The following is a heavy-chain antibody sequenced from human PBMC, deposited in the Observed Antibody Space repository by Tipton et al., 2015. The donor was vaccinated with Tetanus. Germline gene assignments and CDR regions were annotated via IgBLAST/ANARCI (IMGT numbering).Heavy chain of an antibody. CDR3: ARTLRSYYYYYGMDV. D-gene: IGHD2-15*01. CDR2: ISAYNGNT. Sequence: QLVQSGPEVKKPGAPVKVSCKASGYTFTSYGISWVRQAPGQGLEWMGWISAYNGNTNYAQKLQGRVTMTTDTSTSTAYMELRSLRSDDTAVYYCARTLRSYYYYYGMDVWGQGTTVTVSS. J-gene: IGHJ6*02. CDR1: GYTFTSYG. V-gene: IGHV1-18*01.